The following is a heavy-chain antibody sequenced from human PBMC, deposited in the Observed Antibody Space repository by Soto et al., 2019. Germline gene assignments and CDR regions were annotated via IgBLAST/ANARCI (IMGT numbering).Heavy chain of an antibody. Sequence: PGESLKISCKGSGYNFATYWIGWVRQMPGKGLEWMGIIYPSDSDTRYSPSFQGQVTISADRSINTAYLQWSSLKASDSAMYFCARSGYNFGYQYWFDLWGQGTLVTVSS. J-gene: IGHJ5*02. CDR2: IYPSDSDT. CDR1: GYNFATYW. CDR3: ARSGYNFGYQYWFDL. V-gene: IGHV5-51*01. D-gene: IGHD5-12*01.